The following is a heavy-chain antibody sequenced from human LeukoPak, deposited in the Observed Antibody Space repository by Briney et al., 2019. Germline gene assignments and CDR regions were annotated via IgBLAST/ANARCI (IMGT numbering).Heavy chain of an antibody. CDR3: ARGSNYYFDSSADYPRY. Sequence: ASVKVSCKASGYTFTTYYMHWVRQAPGQGLEWMGIINPSGGSTSYAQKFQGRVTMTRDTSTGTVYVELSSLRSEDTAVYFCARGSNYYFDSSADYPRYWGQGTLVTVSS. D-gene: IGHD3-22*01. J-gene: IGHJ4*02. V-gene: IGHV1-46*01. CDR1: GYTFTTYY. CDR2: INPSGGST.